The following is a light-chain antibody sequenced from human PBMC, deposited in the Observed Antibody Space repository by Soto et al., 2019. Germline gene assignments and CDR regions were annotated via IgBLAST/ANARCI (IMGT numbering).Light chain of an antibody. CDR1: QIVDGNS. V-gene: IGKV3-20*01. J-gene: IGKJ1*01. CDR2: GAS. Sequence: EIVLTQSPGTLSLSPGERATLSCRASQIVDGNSLTWYQQKPGQAPRVLFYGASNRAAGIPDRFSGSGSGTDFTLTISRLEPEDFAVYYCQQYGRSPRTFGQGTKVEMK. CDR3: QQYGRSPRT.